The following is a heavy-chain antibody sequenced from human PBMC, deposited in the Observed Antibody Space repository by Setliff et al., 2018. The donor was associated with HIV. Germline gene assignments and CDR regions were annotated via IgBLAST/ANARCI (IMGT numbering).Heavy chain of an antibody. CDR2: IYSSGST. V-gene: IGHV4-59*08. CDR1: GGSISNYY. Sequence: PEETLYLTCTVSGGSISNYYWSWIRQPPGKGLVWIGHIYSSGSTNYNPSLKSRVTISVDTSKNQISLKLSSVTAADTAVYYCARRMSSGSYYDYWGQGTLVTVSS. D-gene: IGHD1-26*01. J-gene: IGHJ4*02. CDR3: ARRMSSGSYYDY.